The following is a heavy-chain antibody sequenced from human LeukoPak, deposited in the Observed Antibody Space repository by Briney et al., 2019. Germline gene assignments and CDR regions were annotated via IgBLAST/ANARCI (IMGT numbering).Heavy chain of an antibody. CDR1: GFSFSGYS. CDR2: ISSSTSTI. V-gene: IGHV3-48*01. Sequence: GGSLRLSCAPSGFSFSGYSLNWVRQAPGKGLEWVSYISSSTSTIYYADSVRGRFTISRDNAKNSLYLQMNSLRAEDTAVYYCARDLAWGAFDYWGQGTLVTVSS. J-gene: IGHJ4*02. D-gene: IGHD7-27*01. CDR3: ARDLAWGAFDY.